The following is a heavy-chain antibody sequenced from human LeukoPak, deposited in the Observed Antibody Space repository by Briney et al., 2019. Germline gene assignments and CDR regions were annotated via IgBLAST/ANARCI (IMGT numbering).Heavy chain of an antibody. CDR2: IYSDGST. D-gene: IGHD1-26*01. CDR1: GFIVSGDF. V-gene: IGHV3-53*01. CDR3: ARERGRGRDSPWFDY. Sequence: GGSLRLSCAAYGFIVSGDFMSWVRQAPGKGLEWVSVIYSDGSTYYADSVKGRFTISRDNSKNTLDLQMTGLRAEDTAVYYCARERGRGRDSPWFDYWGQGTLVTVSS. J-gene: IGHJ4*02.